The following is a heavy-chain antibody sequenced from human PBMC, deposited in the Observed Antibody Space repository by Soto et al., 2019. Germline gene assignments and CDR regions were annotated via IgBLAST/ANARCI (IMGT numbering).Heavy chain of an antibody. CDR3: ATDPGYCTNGVCRRGFDP. V-gene: IGHV1-24*01. D-gene: IGHD2-8*01. CDR2: FDPEDGET. Sequence: ASVKVSCKVSGYTLTELSMHWVRQAPGKGLEWMGGFDPEDGETIYAQKFQGRVTMTEDTSTGTAYMELSSLRSEDTAVYYCATDPGYCTNGVCRRGFDPWGQGTLVTVSS. J-gene: IGHJ5*02. CDR1: GYTLTELS.